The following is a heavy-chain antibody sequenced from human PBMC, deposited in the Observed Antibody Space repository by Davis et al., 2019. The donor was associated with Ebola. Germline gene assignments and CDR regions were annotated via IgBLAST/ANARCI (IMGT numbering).Heavy chain of an antibody. CDR3: ARIAAAEGSPDV. J-gene: IGHJ6*02. CDR2: ISYDGSNK. D-gene: IGHD6-13*01. V-gene: IGHV3-30*03. CDR1: GFTFSSYG. Sequence: GESLKISCAASGFTFSSYGMHWVRQAPGKGLEWVAVISYDGSNKYYADSVKGRFTISRDNSKNTLYLQMNSLRAEDTAVYYCARIAAAEGSPDVWGQGTTVTASS.